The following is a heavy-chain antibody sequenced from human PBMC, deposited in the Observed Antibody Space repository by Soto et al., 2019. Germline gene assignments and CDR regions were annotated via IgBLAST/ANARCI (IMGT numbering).Heavy chain of an antibody. D-gene: IGHD3-3*01. Sequence: GGSLRLSCAASGFTFSSYAVHWVRQAPGKGLEWVAVISYDGSNKYYADSVKGRFTTSRDNSKNTLYLQMNSLRAEDTAVYYCARGLFDFWSGYYTHYYYYMDVWGKGTTVTVSS. CDR2: ISYDGSNK. J-gene: IGHJ6*03. CDR3: ARGLFDFWSGYYTHYYYYMDV. CDR1: GFTFSSYA. V-gene: IGHV3-30-3*01.